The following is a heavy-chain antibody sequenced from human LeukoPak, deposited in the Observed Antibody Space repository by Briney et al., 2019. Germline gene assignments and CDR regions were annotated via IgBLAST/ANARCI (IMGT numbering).Heavy chain of an antibody. J-gene: IGHJ4*02. V-gene: IGHV4-59*01. D-gene: IGHD6-25*01. CDR2: IYYSGST. Sequence: SETLSLTCTVSGGSISSYYWSWIRQPPGKGLEWIGYIYYSGSTNYNPSLKSRATISVDTSKNQFSLKLSSVTAADTAVYYCARDQGSGYYFDYWGQGTLVTVSS. CDR1: GGSISSYY. CDR3: ARDQGSGYYFDY.